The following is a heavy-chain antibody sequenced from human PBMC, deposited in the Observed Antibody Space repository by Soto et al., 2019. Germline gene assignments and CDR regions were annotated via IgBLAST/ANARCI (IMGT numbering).Heavy chain of an antibody. CDR3: GKGRSGELVVFY. D-gene: IGHD1-7*01. CDR2: ISPKSGGT. Sequence: QVQLVQSGAEVKESGASVKVSCKASGYSFNGHYIHWVRQAPGQGPEWVGEISPKSGGTRYAQKFQGRVTMTKDTSITTVYMQLSNLSPDDTAVYYCGKGRSGELVVFYWGQGTLVTVHS. V-gene: IGHV1-2*02. CDR1: GYSFNGHY. J-gene: IGHJ4*02.